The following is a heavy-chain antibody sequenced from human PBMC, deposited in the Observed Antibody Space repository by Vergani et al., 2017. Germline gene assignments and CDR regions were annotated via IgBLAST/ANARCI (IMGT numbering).Heavy chain of an antibody. CDR2: ISGSGGST. J-gene: IGHJ5*02. CDR1: GFTFSSYA. CDR3: AKDGGGPYSSSWYWFDP. Sequence: EVDLVESGGGLVQPGGSLRLSCAASGFTFSSYAMSWVRQAPGKGLEWVSAISGSGGSTYYADSVKGRFTISRDNSKNTLYLQMNSLRAEDTAVYYCAKDGGGPYSSSWYWFDPWGQGTLVTVSS. D-gene: IGHD6-13*01. V-gene: IGHV3-23*04.